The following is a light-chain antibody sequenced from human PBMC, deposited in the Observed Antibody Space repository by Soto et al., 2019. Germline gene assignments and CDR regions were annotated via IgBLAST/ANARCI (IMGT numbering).Light chain of an antibody. Sequence: DIQMTQSPSSLSASVGDRVTITCRASQSISSYLNWYQQKPGKAPKLLIYAASSLQSEVPSRFSGSGSGTDFTLTISSLQPEDIATYYCQQRYSTPLTFGGGTKVEIK. CDR2: AAS. CDR1: QSISSY. CDR3: QQRYSTPLT. J-gene: IGKJ4*01. V-gene: IGKV1-39*01.